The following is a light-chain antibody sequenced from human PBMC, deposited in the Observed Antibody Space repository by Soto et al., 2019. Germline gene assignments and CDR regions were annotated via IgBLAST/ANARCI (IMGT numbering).Light chain of an antibody. V-gene: IGKV1-33*01. J-gene: IGKJ5*01. CDR1: QDIDKY. CDR3: QQYDNLPIT. CDR2: DAS. Sequence: DIQMTQSPSSLSASVGGRVTITCQASQDIDKYLNWYQQKPGKAPKLLIYDASNLETGVPSKFSGSGSGTDFTFTISSLQPEDIATYYCQQYDNLPITFGQGTRLEIK.